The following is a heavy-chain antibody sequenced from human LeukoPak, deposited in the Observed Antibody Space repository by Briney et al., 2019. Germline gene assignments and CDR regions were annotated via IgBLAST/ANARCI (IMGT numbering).Heavy chain of an antibody. J-gene: IGHJ4*02. CDR1: GGSISSGDYY. Sequence: PSETPSLTCTVSGGSISSGDYYWSWIRQPPGKGLEWIGYIYYSGSTYYNPSLKSRVTISVDTSKNQFSLKLSSVTAADTAVYYCARERFGELLIDYWGQGTLVTVSS. V-gene: IGHV4-30-4*01. CDR2: IYYSGST. CDR3: ARERFGELLIDY. D-gene: IGHD3-10*01.